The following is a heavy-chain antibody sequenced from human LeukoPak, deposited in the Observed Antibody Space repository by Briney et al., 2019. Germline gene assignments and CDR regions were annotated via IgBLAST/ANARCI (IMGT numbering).Heavy chain of an antibody. Sequence: PGGSLRLSCAASGFTFSSYSMNWVRQAPGKGLEWVAGISYDGNNKYYADSVKGRFTISRDNSKNTLYLQMNSLRAEDTAVYYCARGTPRYFDYWGQGTLVTVSS. V-gene: IGHV3-30*03. CDR1: GFTFSSYS. CDR3: ARGTPRYFDY. J-gene: IGHJ4*02. D-gene: IGHD2-15*01. CDR2: ISYDGNNK.